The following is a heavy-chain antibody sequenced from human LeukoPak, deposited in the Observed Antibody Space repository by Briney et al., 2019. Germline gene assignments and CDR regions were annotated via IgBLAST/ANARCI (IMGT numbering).Heavy chain of an antibody. D-gene: IGHD3-3*01. Sequence: SETLSLTCTVSGGSISSYYWSWIRQPAGKGLEWIGRIYTSGSTNYNPSLKSRVTMSVDTPKNQFSLKLSSVTAADTAVYYCARYDSLSGLFDYWGQGTLVTVSS. J-gene: IGHJ4*02. CDR2: IYTSGST. V-gene: IGHV4-4*07. CDR1: GGSISSYY. CDR3: ARYDSLSGLFDY.